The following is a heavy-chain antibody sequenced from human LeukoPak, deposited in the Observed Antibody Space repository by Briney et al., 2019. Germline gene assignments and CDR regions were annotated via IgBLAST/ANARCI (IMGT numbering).Heavy chain of an antibody. CDR1: GYTFTSYG. J-gene: IGHJ6*02. CDR2: ISAYNGNT. CDR3: ARDAMRSGGSSPYYNYGMDV. Sequence: ASVKVSCKASGYTFTSYGISWVRQAPGQGLEWMGWISAYNGNTNYVEKLQGRVTMTRDTSTSTAYMELRSLRSDDTAVYYCARDAMRSGGSSPYYNYGMDVWGQGTTVIVSS. D-gene: IGHD2-15*01. V-gene: IGHV1-18*01.